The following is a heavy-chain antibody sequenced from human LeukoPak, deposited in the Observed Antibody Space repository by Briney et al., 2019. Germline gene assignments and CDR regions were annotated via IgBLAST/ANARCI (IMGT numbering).Heavy chain of an antibody. CDR1: GGSISSGSYS. D-gene: IGHD7-27*01. V-gene: IGHV4-30-2*01. CDR2: IYPRGST. CDR3: ARFSPRAMGNYLDF. Sequence: NPSETLSLTCAVSGGSISSGSYSWSWIRQPPGKGLEWIGYIYPRGSTYYNPSLKSRVILSLDKSANQFSLNLSSVTAADTAVYYCARFSPRAMGNYLDFWGRGTLVTVSS. J-gene: IGHJ4*02.